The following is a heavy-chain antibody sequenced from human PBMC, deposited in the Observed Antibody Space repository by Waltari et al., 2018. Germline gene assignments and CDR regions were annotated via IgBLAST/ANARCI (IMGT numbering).Heavy chain of an antibody. D-gene: IGHD1-26*01. Sequence: QVQLVESGGGVVQPGRSLRLSCAASGFTFSSYGMHWVRQAPGKGLEWVAVIWYDGSNKYYADSVKGRFTISRDNSKNTLYLQMNSLRAEDTAVYYCTGRSGSFDYWGQGTLVTVSS. V-gene: IGHV3-33*01. J-gene: IGHJ4*02. CDR2: IWYDGSNK. CDR3: TGRSGSFDY. CDR1: GFTFSSYG.